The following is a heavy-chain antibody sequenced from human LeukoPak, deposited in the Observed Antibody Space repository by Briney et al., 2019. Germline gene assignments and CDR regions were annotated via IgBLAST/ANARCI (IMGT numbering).Heavy chain of an antibody. CDR1: GYILSSYN. Sequence: ASVKVSCKASGYILSSYNMHWVRQAPGQGLEWMGIIYPGGGSTSYAQKFQGRVTMTRDMSTSTVYMELSSLRSEDTAVYYCARDNDFDYWGQGTLVTVSS. CDR2: IYPGGGST. D-gene: IGHD2-8*01. V-gene: IGHV1-46*01. CDR3: ARDNDFDY. J-gene: IGHJ4*02.